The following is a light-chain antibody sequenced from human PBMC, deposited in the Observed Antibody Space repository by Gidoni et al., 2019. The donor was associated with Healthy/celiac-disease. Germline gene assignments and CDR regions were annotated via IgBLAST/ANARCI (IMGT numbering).Light chain of an antibody. Sequence: EIVLTQSPGTLSLSPGERATLSCRASQSVSSSYLAWYQQKPGQAPRLLIYGASSRATGIPDRFSGSGSGTDFTLTISRLEPEDFAVYYCQRSDAFXQXTKVXIK. CDR1: QSVSSSY. CDR3: QRSDA. CDR2: GAS. J-gene: IGKJ1*01. V-gene: IGKV3-20*01.